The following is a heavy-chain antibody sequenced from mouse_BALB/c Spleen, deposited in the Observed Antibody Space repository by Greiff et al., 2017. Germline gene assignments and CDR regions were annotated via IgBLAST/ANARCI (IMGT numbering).Heavy chain of an antibody. Sequence: QVQLQQPGAELVKPGAPVKLSCKASGYTFTSYWMNWVKQRPGRGLEWIGRIDPSDSETHYNQKFKDKATLTVDKSSSTAYIQLSSLTSEDSAVYYCAREGITTVVNYAMDYWGQGTSVTVSS. J-gene: IGHJ4*01. CDR1: GYTFTSYW. CDR3: AREGITTVVNYAMDY. D-gene: IGHD1-1*01. V-gene: IGHV1-69*02. CDR2: IDPSDSET.